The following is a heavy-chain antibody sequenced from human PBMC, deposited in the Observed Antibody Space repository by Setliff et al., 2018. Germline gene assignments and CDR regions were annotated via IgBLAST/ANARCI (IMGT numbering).Heavy chain of an antibody. V-gene: IGHV1-2*02. CDR1: GYTFTDYY. CDR2: FNPKNNDT. CDR3: ARFSGHNYGSFDS. J-gene: IGHJ4*02. Sequence: ASVKVSCKTSGYTFTDYYIHWVRQAPGEGLEWMGWFNPKNNDTSYAQKFLGRVTMTRDTSISTAYMELSSLRSDDTAVYYCARFSGHNYGSFDSWGQGTLVTVSS. D-gene: IGHD5-18*01.